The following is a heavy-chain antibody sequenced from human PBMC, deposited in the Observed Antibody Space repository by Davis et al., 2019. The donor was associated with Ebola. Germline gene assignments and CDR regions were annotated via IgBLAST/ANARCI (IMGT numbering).Heavy chain of an antibody. CDR3: ATHSGQQLDNWFDP. J-gene: IGHJ5*02. CDR1: GFTFSNNH. D-gene: IGHD6-13*01. Sequence: GESLKISCAASGFTFSNNHMSWVRQAPGKGLEWVSVIYSHGSTYYADSVKGRFTISRHTSQNTLYLQMNSLRAEDTAVYYCATHSGQQLDNWFDPWGQGTLVTVSS. CDR2: IYSHGST. V-gene: IGHV3-53*04.